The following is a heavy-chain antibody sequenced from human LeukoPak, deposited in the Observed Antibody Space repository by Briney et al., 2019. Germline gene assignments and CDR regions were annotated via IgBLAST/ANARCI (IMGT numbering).Heavy chain of an antibody. CDR2: ISGYNGNT. CDR1: GYTFSSYG. CDR3: AREAPGGISNWFDP. Sequence: ASVKVSCKASGYTFSSYGISWVRQAPGQGLEWMGWISGYNGNTNYAQKLQGRVTITADKSTNTAYMDLSSLISEDTAVYYCAREAPGGISNWFDPWGQGTLVTVSS. D-gene: IGHD2-15*01. J-gene: IGHJ5*02. V-gene: IGHV1-18*01.